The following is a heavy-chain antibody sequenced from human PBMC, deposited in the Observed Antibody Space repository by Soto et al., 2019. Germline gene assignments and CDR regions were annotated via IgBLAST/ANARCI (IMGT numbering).Heavy chain of an antibody. CDR2: IHTSGST. Sequence: PSETLSLTCTLSGGAVSSYYWSWIRQPAGKGLEWIGRIHTSGSTNYNPSLKSRVTMSVDTSKNQFSLKLSTVTAADAAVYYCARDYSGSGSYYWFDPWGQGTLVTVSS. V-gene: IGHV4-4*07. J-gene: IGHJ5*02. CDR1: GGAVSSYY. D-gene: IGHD3-10*01. CDR3: ARDYSGSGSYYWFDP.